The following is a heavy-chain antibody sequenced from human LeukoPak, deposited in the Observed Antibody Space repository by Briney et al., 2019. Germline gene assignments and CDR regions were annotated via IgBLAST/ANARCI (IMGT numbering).Heavy chain of an antibody. CDR3: AKFSGYDFWSGYYYYYYMDV. V-gene: IGHV3-30*02. Sequence: GGSLRLSCSVSGFTFSDHYMDWVRQAPGKGLEWVAFIRYDGSNKYYADSVKGRFTISRDNSKNTLYLQMNSLRAEDTAVYYCAKFSGYDFWSGYYYYYYMDVWGKGTTVTVSS. CDR1: GFTFSDHY. CDR2: IRYDGSNK. D-gene: IGHD3-3*01. J-gene: IGHJ6*03.